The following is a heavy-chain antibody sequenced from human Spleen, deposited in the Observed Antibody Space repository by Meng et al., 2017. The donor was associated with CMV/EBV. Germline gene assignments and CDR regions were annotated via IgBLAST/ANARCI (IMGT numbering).Heavy chain of an antibody. V-gene: IGHV3-11*04. J-gene: IGHJ4*02. CDR1: EFTFSDYC. CDR2: ISGSGSTI. CDR3: ARDEVVGATTDY. D-gene: IGHD1-26*01. Sequence: GESLKISCAASEFTFSDYCMTWIRQAPGKGLEWVSYISGSGSTIYYADSVKGRFTISRDNAKNSLYLQMNSLRAEDTAVYYCARDEVVGATTDYWGQGTLVTVSS.